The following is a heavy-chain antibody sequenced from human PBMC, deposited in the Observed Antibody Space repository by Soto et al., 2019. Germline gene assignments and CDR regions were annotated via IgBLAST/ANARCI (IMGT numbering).Heavy chain of an antibody. CDR2: ISSSSSYI. V-gene: IGHV3-21*01. D-gene: IGHD3-10*01. J-gene: IGHJ6*02. Sequence: EVQLVESGGGLVKPGGSLRLSCAASGFTFSSYSMNWVRQAPGKGQEWVSSISSSSSYIYYADSVKGRFTISRDNAKNSLYLQMNSLRAEDTAVYYCASDRYYYGSGSYYAAAYYYYGMDVWGQGTTVTVSS. CDR1: GFTFSSYS. CDR3: ASDRYYYGSGSYYAAAYYYYGMDV.